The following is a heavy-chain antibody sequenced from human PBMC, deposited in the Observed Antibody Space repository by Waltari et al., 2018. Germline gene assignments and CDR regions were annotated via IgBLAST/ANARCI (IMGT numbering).Heavy chain of an antibody. CDR2: IIPIFGTA. V-gene: IGHV1-69*13. Sequence: QVQLVQSGAEVKKPGSSVKVSCKASGGTFSSYAISWWRQAPGQGLEWMGGIIPIFGTANYAQKFQGRVTITADESTSTAYMELSSLRSEDTAVYYCARAYYYGSGSFDAFDIWGQGTMVTVSS. J-gene: IGHJ3*02. CDR3: ARAYYYGSGSFDAFDI. D-gene: IGHD3-10*01. CDR1: GGTFSSYA.